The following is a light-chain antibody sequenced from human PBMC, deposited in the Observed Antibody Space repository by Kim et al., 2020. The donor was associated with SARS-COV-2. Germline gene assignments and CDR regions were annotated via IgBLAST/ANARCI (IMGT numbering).Light chain of an antibody. CDR1: KLGDKY. Sequence: SYELTQPPSVSVSPGQTASITCSGDKLGDKYACWYQQKPGQSPVLVIYQDSKRPSGIPERFSGSNSGNTATLTISGTQARDEADYYCQAWDSSTAVVFGG. CDR3: QAWDSSTAVV. J-gene: IGLJ2*01. V-gene: IGLV3-1*01. CDR2: QDS.